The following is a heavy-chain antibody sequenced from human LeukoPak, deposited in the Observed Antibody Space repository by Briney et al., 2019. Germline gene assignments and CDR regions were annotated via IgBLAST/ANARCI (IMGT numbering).Heavy chain of an antibody. Sequence: GGSLRLSCAASEFTFSNYWMTWVRQAPGKGLEWVANIQQDGNEKYYVDSVKGRFTISRDNAKNSLYLQMNSLRAEDTAVYYCARGGSGWYKDYWGQGTLVTVSS. CDR1: EFTFSNYW. D-gene: IGHD6-19*01. V-gene: IGHV3-7*05. CDR2: IQQDGNEK. CDR3: ARGGSGWYKDY. J-gene: IGHJ4*02.